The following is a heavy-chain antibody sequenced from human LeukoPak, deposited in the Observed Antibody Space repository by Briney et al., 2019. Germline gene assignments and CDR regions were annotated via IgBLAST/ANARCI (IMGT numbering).Heavy chain of an antibody. CDR1: GFTFSSYS. CDR2: ISSSSSTI. J-gene: IGHJ4*02. Sequence: GGSLRLSCAASGFTFSSYSTNWVRQAPGKGLEWVSYISSSSSTIYYADSVKGRFTISRDNAKNSLYLQMNSLRAEDTAVYYCASATWGYSSSSNFFDYWGQGTLVTVSS. CDR3: ASATWGYSSSSNFFDY. D-gene: IGHD6-6*01. V-gene: IGHV3-48*01.